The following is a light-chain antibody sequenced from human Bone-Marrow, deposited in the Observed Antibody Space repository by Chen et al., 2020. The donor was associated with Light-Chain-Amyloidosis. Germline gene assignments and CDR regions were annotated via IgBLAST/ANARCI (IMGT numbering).Light chain of an antibody. J-gene: IGKJ4*01. V-gene: IGKV3-11*01. CDR3: QQRSNWPT. CDR2: DAS. CDR1: QSVSSY. Sequence: EIVLTQSPATLSLSPGERVTLSCRARQSVSSYLAWYQQKPGQAPRLLIYDASNRATGIPARFSGSGSGTDFTLTISSLEPEDFAVYYCQQRSNWPTFGGGTKVEIK.